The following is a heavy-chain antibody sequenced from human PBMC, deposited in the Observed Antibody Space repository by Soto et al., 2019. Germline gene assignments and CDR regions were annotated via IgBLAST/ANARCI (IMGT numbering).Heavy chain of an antibody. V-gene: IGHV3-23*01. J-gene: IGHJ4*02. CDR1: GFTFSSYA. D-gene: IGHD3-10*01. Sequence: EVQLLESGGGLVQPGGSLRLSCAASGFTFSSYAMSWVRQAPGKGLEWVSAISGSCGSTYYEDSVKGRFTISRDNSKNPQYLQMNSLRAEDTAVYYCAKSLWFGEDYWGQGTLVTVSS. CDR2: ISGSCGST. CDR3: AKSLWFGEDY.